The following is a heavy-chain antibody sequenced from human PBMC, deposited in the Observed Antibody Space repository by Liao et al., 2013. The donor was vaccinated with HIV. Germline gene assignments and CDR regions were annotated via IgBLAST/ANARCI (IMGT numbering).Heavy chain of an antibody. CDR3: ARDNRWALQHHLVIDI. D-gene: IGHD1-26*01. CDR2: GHYSGST. V-gene: IGHV4-59*01. CDR1: GGSIGTYY. Sequence: QVQLQASGPGLVKPSDTLSLTCTVSGGSIGTYYWSWIRQSPGKGLEWIGYGHYSGSTSYNPSLENRAIISVDTSKNQFSLKLNLATTADTAIYYCARDNRWALQHHLVIDIWGQGTKVTVS. J-gene: IGHJ3*02.